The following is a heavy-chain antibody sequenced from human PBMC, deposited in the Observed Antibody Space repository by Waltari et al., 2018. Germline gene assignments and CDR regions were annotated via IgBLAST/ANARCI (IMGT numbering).Heavy chain of an antibody. CDR2: VSYDGGTK. D-gene: IGHD3-10*01. Sequence: QVQLVESGGDVVQPGRSLRLSCADPGFHFSTYAMQWVRQAPGKGLEWVAVVSYDGGTKYYAESVKGRFTISRDNSKNTLYLQMNSLRAEDTAVYYCAKEVGVSGTSYMSYFDHWGQGSLVTVSS. CDR1: GFHFSTYA. CDR3: AKEVGVSGTSYMSYFDH. J-gene: IGHJ4*02. V-gene: IGHV3-30*18.